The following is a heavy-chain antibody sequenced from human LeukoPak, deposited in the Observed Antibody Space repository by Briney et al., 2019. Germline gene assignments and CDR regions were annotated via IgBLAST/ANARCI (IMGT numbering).Heavy chain of an antibody. CDR3: ARRNYDVLSGYYDAFDI. J-gene: IGHJ3*02. CDR1: GVSISISNHY. D-gene: IGHD3-3*01. CDR2: IYSSGTT. V-gene: IGHV4-39*01. Sequence: PSETLSLTCTVSGVSISISNHYWTWIRQPPGKGLQWVGNIYSSGTTNYNPSLKSRVTISVDTSKDQFSLKLTSVTAADTAVYYCARRNYDVLSGYYDAFDIWDQGTMVTVPP.